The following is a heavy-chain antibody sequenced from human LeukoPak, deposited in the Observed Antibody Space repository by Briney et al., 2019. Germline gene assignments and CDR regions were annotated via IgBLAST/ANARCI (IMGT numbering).Heavy chain of an antibody. J-gene: IGHJ5*02. CDR2: ISGSGGST. D-gene: IGHD3-22*01. V-gene: IGHV3-23*01. Sequence: GGSLRLSCAASGFTFSSYAMSWVRQAPGKGLEWVSAISGSGGSTYYADSVKGRFTISRDNPKNTLYLQMNSLRAEDTAIYYCAKGWVSFPFNCFDPWGQGTLVTVSS. CDR3: AKGWVSFPFNCFDP. CDR1: GFTFSSYA.